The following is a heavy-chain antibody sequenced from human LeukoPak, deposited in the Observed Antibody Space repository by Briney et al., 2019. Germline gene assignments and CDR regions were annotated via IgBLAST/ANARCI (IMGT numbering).Heavy chain of an antibody. J-gene: IGHJ4*02. D-gene: IGHD3-3*01. V-gene: IGHV3-21*01. CDR3: ARWVGSGLTDY. CDR1: GFTFSSYS. CDR2: ISSSSSYI. Sequence: AGGSLRLSCAASGFTFSSYSMNWVRQAPGKGLEWVSSISSSSSYIYYADSVKGRFTISRDNAKNSLYLQMNSLRAEDTAVYYCARWVGSGLTDYWGQGTLVTVSS.